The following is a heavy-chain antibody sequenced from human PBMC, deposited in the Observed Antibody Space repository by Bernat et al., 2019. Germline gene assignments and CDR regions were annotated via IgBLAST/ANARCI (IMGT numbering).Heavy chain of an antibody. Sequence: EVQLVESGGGLVQPGGSLKLSCAASGFTFSGSAMHWVRQASGKGLEWVGRIRSKANSYATAYAASVKGRFTISRDDSKNKAYLQMNSLKPEDTAVYYCTRHEATRDYWGQGTLVTVSS. CDR2: IRSKANSYAT. V-gene: IGHV3-73*02. J-gene: IGHJ4*02. CDR3: TRHEATRDY. CDR1: GFTFSGSA.